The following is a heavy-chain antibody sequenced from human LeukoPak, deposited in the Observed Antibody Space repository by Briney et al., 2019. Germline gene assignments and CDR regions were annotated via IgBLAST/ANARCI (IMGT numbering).Heavy chain of an antibody. J-gene: IGHJ4*02. V-gene: IGHV5-51*01. Sequence: GESLKISCKGSGYSFTSYWIGWVRQMPGKGLEWMGIIYPGDSDTRYSPSFQGQVTIAADTSISTAYLQWSSLKASDTAMYYCARLGTHPGGSSGVDYWGQGTLVTVSS. D-gene: IGHD6-19*01. CDR2: IYPGDSDT. CDR1: GYSFTSYW. CDR3: ARLGTHPGGSSGVDY.